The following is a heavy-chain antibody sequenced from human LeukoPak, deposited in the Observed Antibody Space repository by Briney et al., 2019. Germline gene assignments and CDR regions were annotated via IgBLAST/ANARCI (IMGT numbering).Heavy chain of an antibody. CDR1: GGSFSGYY. Sequence: RSSETLSLTCAVYGGSFSGYYWSWIRQPPGKGLEWIGEINHSGSTNYNPSLKSRVTISVDTSKNQFSLKLSSVTAADTAVYYCACYRYYYYYGMDVWGQGTTVTVSS. J-gene: IGHJ6*02. D-gene: IGHD2-2*01. CDR2: INHSGST. CDR3: ACYRYYYYYGMDV. V-gene: IGHV4-34*01.